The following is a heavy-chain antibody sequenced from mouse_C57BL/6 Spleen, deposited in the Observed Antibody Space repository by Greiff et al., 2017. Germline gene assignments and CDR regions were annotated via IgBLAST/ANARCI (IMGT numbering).Heavy chain of an antibody. Sequence: EVKLMESGGGLVKPGGSLKLSCAASGFTFSDYGMHWVRQAPEKGLEWVAYISSGSSTIYYADTVKGRFTISRDNAKNTLFLQMTSLRSEDTAMYYCARNGYYGSSYVVDYWGQGTTLTVSS. CDR1: GFTFSDYG. J-gene: IGHJ2*01. D-gene: IGHD1-1*01. CDR3: ARNGYYGSSYVVDY. CDR2: ISSGSSTI. V-gene: IGHV5-17*01.